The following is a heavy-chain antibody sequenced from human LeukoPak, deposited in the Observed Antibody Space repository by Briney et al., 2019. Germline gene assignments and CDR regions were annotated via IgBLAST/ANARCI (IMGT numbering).Heavy chain of an antibody. CDR3: ASGVRWELPYFDY. J-gene: IGHJ4*02. D-gene: IGHD1-26*01. CDR2: IYHSGST. CDR1: GGFISSSNW. V-gene: IGHV4-4*02. Sequence: SETLSHTCAVSGGFISSSNWWSWVRQPPGKGLEWIGEIYHSGSTNYNPSLKSRVTISVDKSKNQFSLKLSSVTAADTAVYYCASGVRWELPYFDYWGQGTMVTVSS.